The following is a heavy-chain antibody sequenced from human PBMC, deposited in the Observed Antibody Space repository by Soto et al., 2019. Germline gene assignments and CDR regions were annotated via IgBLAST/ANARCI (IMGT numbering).Heavy chain of an antibody. D-gene: IGHD1-26*01. Sequence: EVQLVESGGGLVKPGGSLRLSCAASGFTFSTFSMNWLRQAPGKGLEWVAPISSRSAYIYYADSVKGRFTVSRDNAKKSLHLQMNSLRGEDTAMYFCARDMRAVVGVADYWGQGTLVSVSS. CDR1: GFTFSTFS. V-gene: IGHV3-21*01. CDR2: ISSRSAYI. J-gene: IGHJ4*02. CDR3: ARDMRAVVGVADY.